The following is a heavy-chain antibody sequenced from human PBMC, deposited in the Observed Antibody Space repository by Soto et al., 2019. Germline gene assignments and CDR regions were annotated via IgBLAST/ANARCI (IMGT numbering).Heavy chain of an antibody. CDR2: IIPIFGTA. V-gene: IGHV1-69*12. Sequence: QVQLVQSGAEVKKPGSSVKVSCKASGGTFSSYAISWVRQAPGQGLEWMGGIIPIFGTANYAQKFQGRVTITADESXSXXYMELSSLRSEDTAVYYCAANYYDSSGYYVWYFDLWGRGTLVTVSS. CDR3: AANYYDSSGYYVWYFDL. J-gene: IGHJ2*01. CDR1: GGTFSSYA. D-gene: IGHD3-22*01.